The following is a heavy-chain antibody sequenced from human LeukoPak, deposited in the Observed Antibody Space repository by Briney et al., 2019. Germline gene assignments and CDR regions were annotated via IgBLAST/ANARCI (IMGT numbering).Heavy chain of an antibody. CDR3: ARAPHYSNYGPYYYGMDV. V-gene: IGHV3-11*06. CDR2: ISSSSSYT. Sequence: GGSLRLSCAASGFTFSDYYMSWIRQAPGKGLEWVSYISSSSSYTNYADSVKGRFTISRDNAKNSLYPQMNSLRAEDTAVYYCARAPHYSNYGPYYYGMDVWGQGTTVTVSS. J-gene: IGHJ6*02. D-gene: IGHD4-11*01. CDR1: GFTFSDYY.